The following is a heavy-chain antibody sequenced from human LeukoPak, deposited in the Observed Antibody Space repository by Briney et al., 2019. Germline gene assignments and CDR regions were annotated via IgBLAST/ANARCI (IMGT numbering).Heavy chain of an antibody. V-gene: IGHV3-48*03. CDR2: IMRGGKTI. Sequence: GGSLRLSCAASGFTFSSYEMNWVRQAPGKGLEWVSCIMRGGKTIYYADSVKGRFTISRDNAKNSLYLQMNSLRAEDTAVYYCARDKPGYCSSTTCYRGLDYWGQGTLVTVSS. CDR1: GFTFSSYE. D-gene: IGHD2-2*01. CDR3: ARDKPGYCSSTTCYRGLDY. J-gene: IGHJ4*02.